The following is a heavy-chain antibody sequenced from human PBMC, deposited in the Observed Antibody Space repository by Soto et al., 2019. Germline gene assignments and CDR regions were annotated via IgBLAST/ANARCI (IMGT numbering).Heavy chain of an antibody. J-gene: IGHJ4*02. CDR3: HGYGY. CDR2: IYPGDTT. D-gene: IGHD5-12*01. Sequence: EVQLVESGGGLIQPGGSLRLSCVVSGFTVSSANYMSWVRQAPGKGLEWVSVIYPGDTTFYADSVKGRFTISRDNSKNTPYLQKDRPRAEDKAVYYCHGYGYWGQGTLVTVSS. CDR1: GFTVSSANY. V-gene: IGHV3-53*01.